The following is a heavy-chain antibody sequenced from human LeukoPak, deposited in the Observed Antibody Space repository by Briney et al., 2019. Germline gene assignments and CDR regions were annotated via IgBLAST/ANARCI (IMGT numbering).Heavy chain of an antibody. D-gene: IGHD3-10*01. CDR2: ISAYNGNT. CDR3: ARQRRVLKRGGSGYYGSGSYSIAYYFDY. V-gene: IGHV1-18*04. Sequence: ASVKVSCKASGYTFTSYGISWERQAPGQGLEWMGWISAYNGNTNYAQKLQGRVTMTTDTSTSTAYMELRSLRSDDTAVYYCARQRRVLKRGGSGYYGSGSYSIAYYFDYWGQGTLVTVFS. J-gene: IGHJ4*02. CDR1: GYTFTSYG.